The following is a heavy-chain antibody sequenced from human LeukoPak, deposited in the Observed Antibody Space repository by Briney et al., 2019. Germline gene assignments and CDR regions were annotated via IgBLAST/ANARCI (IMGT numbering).Heavy chain of an antibody. V-gene: IGHV3-48*04. Sequence: PGGSLRLSCAASGFTFSSYSMNWVRQAPGKGLEWVSYISSSSSTIYYADSVKGRFTISRDNAKNSLYLQMNSLRAEDTAVYYCAKVGWRDYDFWSGYFDYWGQGTLVTVSS. CDR2: ISSSSSTI. D-gene: IGHD3-3*01. J-gene: IGHJ4*02. CDR3: AKVGWRDYDFWSGYFDY. CDR1: GFTFSSYS.